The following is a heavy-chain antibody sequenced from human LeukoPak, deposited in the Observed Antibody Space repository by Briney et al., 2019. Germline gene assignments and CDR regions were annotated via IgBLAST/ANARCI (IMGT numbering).Heavy chain of an antibody. CDR2: IYTSGST. D-gene: IGHD4-11*01. Sequence: SETLSLTCTVPGGSISSYYWSWIRQTPGKGLEWIGYIYTSGSTNYTPSLKSRVTISVDTSKNQFSLKLSSVTAADTAVYYCARSTVSSRYYYYYMDVWGKGTTVTVSS. J-gene: IGHJ6*03. CDR1: GGSISSYY. CDR3: ARSTVSSRYYYYYMDV. V-gene: IGHV4-4*09.